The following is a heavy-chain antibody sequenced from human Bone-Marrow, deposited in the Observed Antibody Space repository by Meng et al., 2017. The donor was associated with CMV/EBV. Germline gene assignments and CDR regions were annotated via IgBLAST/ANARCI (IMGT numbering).Heavy chain of an antibody. CDR2: ISSSSSTI. Sequence: GESLKISCAASGFTFSSYSMNWVRQAPGKGLEWVSYISSSSSTIYYADSVKGRFTISRDNAKNSLYLQMNSLRAEDTAVYYCARKLDWSYQLPYYYYGMDGWGQGTTVTVSS. V-gene: IGHV3-48*04. D-gene: IGHD2-2*01. CDR1: GFTFSSYS. J-gene: IGHJ6*02. CDR3: ARKLDWSYQLPYYYYGMDG.